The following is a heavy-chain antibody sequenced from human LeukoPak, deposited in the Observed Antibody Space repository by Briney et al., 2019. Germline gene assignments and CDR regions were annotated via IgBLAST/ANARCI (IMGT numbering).Heavy chain of an antibody. J-gene: IGHJ4*02. CDR2: ISGSGGNT. Sequence: PGGSLRLSCAGSGFTFSTFAMTWVRQAPGKGLEWVSVISGSGGNTYQADSVKGRFAISRDNSKNTLYLHMNSLRAEDTAVYYCAKASLIAADGLYSHYFDYWGQGTLVTVSS. CDR3: AKASLIAADGLYSHYFDY. CDR1: GFTFSTFA. D-gene: IGHD6-13*01. V-gene: IGHV3-23*01.